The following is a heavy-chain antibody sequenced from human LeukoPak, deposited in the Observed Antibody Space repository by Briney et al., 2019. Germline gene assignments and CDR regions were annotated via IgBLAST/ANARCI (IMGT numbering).Heavy chain of an antibody. D-gene: IGHD5-12*01. Sequence: GGSLRLSCAASGFTFSRFWMSWVRQAPGKGLEWVSYISSSSTTIYYADSVKGRFAISRDNAKNSLYLQMNSLRDEDTAVYYCARSRGSDHWGQGTLVTVSS. CDR2: ISSSSTTI. J-gene: IGHJ4*02. V-gene: IGHV3-48*02. CDR1: GFTFSRFW. CDR3: ARSRGSDH.